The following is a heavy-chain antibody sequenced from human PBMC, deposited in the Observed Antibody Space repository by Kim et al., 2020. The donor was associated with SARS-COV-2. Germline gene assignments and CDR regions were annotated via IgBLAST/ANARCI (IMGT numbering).Heavy chain of an antibody. Sequence: ASVKVSCKASGYTFTSYGISWVRQAPGQGLEWMGWISAYNGNTNYAQKLQCRVTMTTDTSTSTAYMELRSLRSDDTAVYYCARGHATVVTGLSAFDPWGQGTLVTVSS. CDR2: ISAYNGNT. V-gene: IGHV1-18*01. D-gene: IGHD4-17*01. J-gene: IGHJ5*02. CDR3: ARGHATVVTGLSAFDP. CDR1: GYTFTSYG.